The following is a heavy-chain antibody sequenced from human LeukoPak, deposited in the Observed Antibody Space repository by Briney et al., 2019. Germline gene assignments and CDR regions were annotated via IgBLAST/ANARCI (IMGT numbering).Heavy chain of an antibody. CDR1: SESFSGYF. CDR2: INHSGST. CDR3: ARDPLLWFGGYP. V-gene: IGHV4-34*01. J-gene: IGHJ5*02. Sequence: PSETLSLTCAIYSESFSGYFWSWIRQPPGKGLEWIGEINHSGSTNYNPSLKSRVTISVDTSKNQFSLKLSSVTAADTAVYYCARDPLLWFGGYPWGQGTLVTVSS. D-gene: IGHD3-10*01.